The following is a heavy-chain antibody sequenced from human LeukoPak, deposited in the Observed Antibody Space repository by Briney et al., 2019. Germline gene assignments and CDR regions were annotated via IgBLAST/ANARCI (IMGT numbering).Heavy chain of an antibody. CDR2: IIPIFGTA. V-gene: IGHV1-69*13. Sequence: ASVKVSCKASGGTFSSYAISWVRQAPGQGLEWMGGIIPIFGTANYAQKFQGRVTITADESTSTAYMELSSLRSEDTAVYYCARASARGYCSGGSCYSDWFDPWGQGTTVTVSS. CDR1: GGTFSSYA. D-gene: IGHD2-15*01. CDR3: ARASARGYCSGGSCYSDWFDP. J-gene: IGHJ5*01.